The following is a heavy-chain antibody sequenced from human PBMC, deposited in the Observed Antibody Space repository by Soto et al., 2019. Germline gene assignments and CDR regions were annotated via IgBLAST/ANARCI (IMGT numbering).Heavy chain of an antibody. CDR3: ARNFWSGYYIGGYGMDV. J-gene: IGHJ6*02. D-gene: IGHD3-3*01. V-gene: IGHV3-23*01. CDR2: ISGSGGST. CDR1: GFTFSSYA. Sequence: PGGSLRVSCAASGFTFSSYAMSWVRQAPGKGLEWVSAISGSGGSTYYADSVKGRFTISRDNSKNTLYLQMNSLRAEDTAVYYCARNFWSGYYIGGYGMDVWGQGTTVTVSS.